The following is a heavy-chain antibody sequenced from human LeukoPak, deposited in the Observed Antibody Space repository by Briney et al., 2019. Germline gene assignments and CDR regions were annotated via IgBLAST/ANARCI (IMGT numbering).Heavy chain of an antibody. Sequence: SETLSLTCTVSGGSISSYYWSWIRQPPGKGLEWIGYIYYSGSTNYNPSLKSRVTISVDTSKNQFSLKLSSVTAADTAVYYCARVHSYGFYYYYYYGMDVWGQGTTVTVPS. V-gene: IGHV4-59*01. J-gene: IGHJ6*02. D-gene: IGHD5-18*01. CDR1: GGSISSYY. CDR3: ARVHSYGFYYYYYYGMDV. CDR2: IYYSGST.